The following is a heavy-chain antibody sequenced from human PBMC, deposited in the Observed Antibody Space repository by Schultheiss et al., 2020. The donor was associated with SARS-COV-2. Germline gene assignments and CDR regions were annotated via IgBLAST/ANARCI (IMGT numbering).Heavy chain of an antibody. V-gene: IGHV7-4-1*02. CDR2: INTNTGNP. CDR1: GGTFSSYA. Sequence: ASVKVSCKASGGTFSSYAISWVRQAPGQGLEWMGGINTNTGNPTYAQGFTGRFVFTLDTSVSTAYLQISSLKAEDTAVYYCARTGEEQYIVATIFDYWGQGTLVTVSS. CDR3: ARTGEEQYIVATIFDY. J-gene: IGHJ4*02. D-gene: IGHD5-12*01.